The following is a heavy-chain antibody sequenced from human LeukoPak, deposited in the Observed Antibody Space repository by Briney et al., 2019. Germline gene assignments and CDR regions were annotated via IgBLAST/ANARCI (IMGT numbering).Heavy chain of an antibody. V-gene: IGHV1-2*02. CDR2: INPNSGAT. CDR3: ARVPRPIVVVPIAIARFDP. J-gene: IGHJ5*02. D-gene: IGHD2-2*01. Sequence: ASVKVSCKASGYTLTDYYMHWVRQAPGQGLEWMGWINPNSGATNYAQKFQGRVTMTRDTSISTAYMELSRLRSGDTAVYFCARVPRPIVVVPIAIARFDPWGQGTLVTVSS. CDR1: GYTLTDYY.